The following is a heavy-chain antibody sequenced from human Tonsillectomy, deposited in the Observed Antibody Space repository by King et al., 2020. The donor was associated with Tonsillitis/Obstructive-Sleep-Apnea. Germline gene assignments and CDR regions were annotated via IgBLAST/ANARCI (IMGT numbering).Heavy chain of an antibody. D-gene: IGHD3-3*01. Sequence: QLVQSGAEVKKPGSSVKVSCKASGGTFSTCAISWVRQSPGQGLEWMGGIIPIFGTANYAQKFQGRVTITANESTTTAYMEVSSLRSEDTAVYYCASRGKVWSADAFYGMEGWGQGTTVTVSS. V-gene: IGHV1-69*12. CDR1: GGTFSTCA. CDR3: ASRGKVWSADAFYGMEG. CDR2: IIPIFGTA. J-gene: IGHJ6*02.